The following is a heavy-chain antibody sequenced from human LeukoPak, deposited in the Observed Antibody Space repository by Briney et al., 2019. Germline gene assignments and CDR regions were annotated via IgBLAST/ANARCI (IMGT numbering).Heavy chain of an antibody. V-gene: IGHV3-21*01. CDR2: ISSSSSYI. J-gene: IGHJ4*02. CDR3: ARQVGATLVDY. D-gene: IGHD1-26*01. CDR1: GFTFSSYN. Sequence: GGSLRLSCAASGFTFSSYNMNWVRQAPGKGLEWVSSISSSSSYIYYADSMKGRFTISRDNAKDSLYLQMNSLRAEDTAVYYCARQVGATLVDYWGQGTLVTVSS.